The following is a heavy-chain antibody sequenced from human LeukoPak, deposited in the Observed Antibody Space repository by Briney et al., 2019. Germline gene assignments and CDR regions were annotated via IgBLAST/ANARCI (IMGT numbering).Heavy chain of an antibody. CDR3: AKDAPRYSGYVRLDY. D-gene: IGHD5-12*01. J-gene: IGHJ4*02. V-gene: IGHV3-9*01. CDR2: ISWNSGSI. CDR1: GFTFDDYA. Sequence: PGGSLGLSCAASGFTFDDYAMHWVRQAPGKGLEWVSGISWNSGSIGYADSVKGRFTISRDNAKNSLYLQMNSLRAEDTAVYYCAKDAPRYSGYVRLDYWGQGTLVTVSS.